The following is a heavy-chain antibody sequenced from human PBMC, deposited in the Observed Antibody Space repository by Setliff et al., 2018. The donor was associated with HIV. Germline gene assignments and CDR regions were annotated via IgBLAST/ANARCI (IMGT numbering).Heavy chain of an antibody. CDR3: ARDFSGQQLVGGWFDP. D-gene: IGHD6-13*01. Sequence: ASVKVSCKASGYTFTSYDINWVRQATGQGLEWMGWMNPNSGNTGYAQKFQGRLTMTRNTSISTAYMELSGLISEDAAVYYCARDFSGQQLVGGWFDPWGQGTLVTVSS. V-gene: IGHV1-8*02. CDR2: MNPNSGNT. CDR1: GYTFTSYD. J-gene: IGHJ5*02.